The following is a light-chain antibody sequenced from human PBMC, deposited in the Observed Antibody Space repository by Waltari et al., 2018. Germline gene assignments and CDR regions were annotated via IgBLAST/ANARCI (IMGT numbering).Light chain of an antibody. V-gene: IGKV3-20*01. CDR1: QSLNKA. CDR2: NVF. CDR3: QHYVSLPAT. J-gene: IGKJ1*01. Sequence: IVLTQSPGTLSMSPEDGVTLSFRASQSLNKALAWYQQKPGQAPRLLIYNVFNRATDIPDRFSCSGSGTEFSLTISRLEPEDFAVYYCQHYVSLPATFGQGTRVEIK.